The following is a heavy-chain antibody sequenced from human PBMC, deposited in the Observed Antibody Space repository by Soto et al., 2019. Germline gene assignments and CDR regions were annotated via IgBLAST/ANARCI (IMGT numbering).Heavy chain of an antibody. V-gene: IGHV1-46*01. CDR3: ARAHGHTFDY. J-gene: IGHJ4*02. CDR1: GYTFTSYY. Sequence: ASVKVSCKASGYTFTSYYMHWVRQAPGQGLEWMGIINPSGGSTSYAQKFQGRVTMTRXTXXSXXXMXLXXLRXEDTAVYYCARAHGHTFDYWGQGTLVTVSS. CDR2: INPSGGST.